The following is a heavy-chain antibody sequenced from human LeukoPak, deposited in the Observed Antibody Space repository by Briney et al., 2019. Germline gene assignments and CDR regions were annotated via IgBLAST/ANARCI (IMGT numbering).Heavy chain of an antibody. CDR2: IYTSGST. D-gene: IGHD5-18*01. CDR1: GGSISSGSYY. CDR3: ARGGSYGYFDY. J-gene: IGHJ4*02. Sequence: SQTLSLTCTVSGGSISSGSYYWSWIRQPAGKGLEWIGRIYTSGSTNYNPSLKSRVTISVDTSKNQFSLKLSSVTAAETAVYYCARGGSYGYFDYWGQGTLVTVSS. V-gene: IGHV4-61*02.